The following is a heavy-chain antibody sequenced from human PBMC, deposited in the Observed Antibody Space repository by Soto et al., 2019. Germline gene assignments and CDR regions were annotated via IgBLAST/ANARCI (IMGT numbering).Heavy chain of an antibody. CDR3: ATARLNGAG. D-gene: IGHD3-16*01. CDR2: ISESGTMR. V-gene: IGHV3-48*03. Sequence: GESLRPSCAPSAFTFSSYEMNWDRQAPGKGLEWVSCISESGTMRFYADAVKGRFTISRDNSKKILYLQMNSLRAEYTARYYCATARLNGAGWGQGTTVTVSS. J-gene: IGHJ6*02. CDR1: AFTFSSYE.